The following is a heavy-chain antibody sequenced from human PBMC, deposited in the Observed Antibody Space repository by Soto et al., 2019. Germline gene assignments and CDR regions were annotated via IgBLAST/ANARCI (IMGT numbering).Heavy chain of an antibody. V-gene: IGHV2-5*02. J-gene: IGHJ4*02. CDR1: GLSLSTTGVS. CDR3: EHRRAVTTGGFDY. D-gene: IGHD4-4*01. CDR2: IYWVDDK. Sequence: QITLKESGPTLVKPTQTLTVTCTFSGLSLSTTGVSVGWIRQPPEKALEWLAFIYWVDDKHHSPSLRSRLTIAKDTSKSQVVLTMTNMDAVDTAKYYCEHRRAVTTGGFDYWGQGTLVTVSS.